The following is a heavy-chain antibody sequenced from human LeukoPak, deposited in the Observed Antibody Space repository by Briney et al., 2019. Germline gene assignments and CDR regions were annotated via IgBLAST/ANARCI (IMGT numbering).Heavy chain of an antibody. CDR3: ARSFLDYDSSGYYYPNLGY. D-gene: IGHD3-22*01. CDR2: INPNSGGT. J-gene: IGHJ4*02. CDR1: GYTFTGYY. V-gene: IGHV1-2*02. Sequence: ASVKVSCKASGYTFTGYYMHWVRQAPGQGLEWMGWINPNSGGTNYAQKFQGRVTMPRDTSISTAYMELSRLRSDDTAVYYCARSFLDYDSSGYYYPNLGYWGQGTLVTVSS.